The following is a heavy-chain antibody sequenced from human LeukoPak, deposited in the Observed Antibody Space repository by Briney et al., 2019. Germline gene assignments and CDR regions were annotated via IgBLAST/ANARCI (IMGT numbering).Heavy chain of an antibody. Sequence: SETLSLTCTVSGVSISSSNSYWGWIRQPPGKGLEWIGSIYYTGNTYYNASLKSRVTISIDTSKNQISLRLTSVTATDTAVYYCARQTGSGLFILPGGQGTLVTVSA. V-gene: IGHV4-39*01. D-gene: IGHD3/OR15-3a*01. CDR3: ARQTGSGLFILP. CDR2: IYYTGNT. J-gene: IGHJ4*02. CDR1: GVSISSSNSY.